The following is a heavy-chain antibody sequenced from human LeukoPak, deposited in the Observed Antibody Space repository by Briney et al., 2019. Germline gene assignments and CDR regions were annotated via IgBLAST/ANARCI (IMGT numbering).Heavy chain of an antibody. V-gene: IGHV3-21*01. CDR3: AKENPYSSGWYNAFDI. D-gene: IGHD6-19*01. CDR2: ISSSSTYI. J-gene: IGHJ3*02. CDR1: GFTFRSYH. Sequence: NSGGSLRLSCVVSGFTFRSYHMNWVRQAPGKGLEWVSSISSSSTYIDYADSVKGRFTISRDNAKNSLYLQMNSLRAEDTAVYYCAKENPYSSGWYNAFDIWGQGTMITVSS.